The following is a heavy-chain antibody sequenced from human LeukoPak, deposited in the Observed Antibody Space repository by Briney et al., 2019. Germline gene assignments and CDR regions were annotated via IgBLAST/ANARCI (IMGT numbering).Heavy chain of an antibody. V-gene: IGHV6-1*01. J-gene: IGHJ4*02. D-gene: IGHD2-8*01. CDR3: ARSFNGFIDS. Sequence: SQTLSLTCAVSGDSISSNSAAWDWIRQSPSRGLEWLGRTYYRSKWYNGYAVSVKSRITINPDTSKNQFSLQLNSVTPEDAAMYYCARSFNGFIDSWGQGTLVTVSS. CDR1: GDSISSNSAA. CDR2: TYYRSKWYN.